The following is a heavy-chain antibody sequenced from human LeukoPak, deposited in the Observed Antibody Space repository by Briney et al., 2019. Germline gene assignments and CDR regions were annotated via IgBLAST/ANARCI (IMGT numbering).Heavy chain of an antibody. D-gene: IGHD1-26*01. CDR2: ISGSGGST. CDR1: GFTFSSYA. Sequence: GGSLRLSCAASGFTFSSYAMSWVRQAPGKGLEWVSAISGSGGSTYYAGSVKGRFTISRDNSKNTLYLQMNSLRAEDTAVYFCARGKYSGFDYWGQGTRVTVS. J-gene: IGHJ4*02. V-gene: IGHV3-23*01. CDR3: ARGKYSGFDY.